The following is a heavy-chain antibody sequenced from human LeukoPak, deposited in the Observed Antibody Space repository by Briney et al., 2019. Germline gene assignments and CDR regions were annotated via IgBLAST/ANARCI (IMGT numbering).Heavy chain of an antibody. CDR2: ICYDGSNK. J-gene: IGHJ4*02. V-gene: IGHV3-33*01. D-gene: IGHD1-1*01. Sequence: GGSLRLSCAASGFTFSSYGMHWVRQAPGKGLEWVAVICYDGSNKYYADSVKGRFTISRDNSKNTLYLQMNSLRAEDTAVYYCARAGWAGTTLPFDYWGQGTLVTVSS. CDR1: GFTFSSYG. CDR3: ARAGWAGTTLPFDY.